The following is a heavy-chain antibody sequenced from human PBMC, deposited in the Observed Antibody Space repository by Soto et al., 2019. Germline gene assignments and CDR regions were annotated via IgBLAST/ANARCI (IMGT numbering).Heavy chain of an antibody. CDR1: GYTFTGYY. J-gene: IGHJ6*02. D-gene: IGHD3-3*01. CDR2: INPNSGGT. CDR3: ARERGYDFWSGYSDYYGMDV. Sequence: VASVKLSCKASGYTFTGYYMHWGRQAPGQGLEWMGWINPNSGGTNYAQKFQGRVTMTRDTSISTAYMELSRLRSDDTAVYYCARERGYDFWSGYSDYYGMDVWGQGTTVTVSS. V-gene: IGHV1-2*02.